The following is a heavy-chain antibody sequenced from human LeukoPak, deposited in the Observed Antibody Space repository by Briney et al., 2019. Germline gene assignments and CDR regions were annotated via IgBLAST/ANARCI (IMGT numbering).Heavy chain of an antibody. CDR1: GFTFSDSY. CDR3: ARGGGTSPFDY. CDR2: ISASSRYT. J-gene: IGHJ4*02. Sequence: VGSLRLSCAASGFTFSDSYMSWIRQAPGKGPEWVSYISASSRYTIYADSVKGRFTISRDNAKNSLYLQMNSLRAEDTAVYFCARGGGTSPFDYWGQGTLVTVSS. D-gene: IGHD3-10*01. V-gene: IGHV3-11*05.